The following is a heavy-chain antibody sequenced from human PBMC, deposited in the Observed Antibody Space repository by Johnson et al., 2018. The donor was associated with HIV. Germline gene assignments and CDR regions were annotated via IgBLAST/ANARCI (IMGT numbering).Heavy chain of an antibody. V-gene: IGHV3-66*03. D-gene: IGHD6-19*01. CDR2: ST. CDR3: ARETAVDAFDI. J-gene: IGHJ3*02. Sequence: STYYADSVKGRFTISRDNSKNTLYLQMNSLRAEDTAVYYCARETAVDAFDIWGQGTMVTVSS.